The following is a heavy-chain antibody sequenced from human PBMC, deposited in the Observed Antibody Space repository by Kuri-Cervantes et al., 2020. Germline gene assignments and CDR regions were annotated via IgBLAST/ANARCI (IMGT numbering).Heavy chain of an antibody. D-gene: IGHD5-12*01. Sequence: SVKVSCKASGGTFSSYTISWVRQAPGQGLEWMGRIIPILGIANYAQKFQGGVTITADKSTSTAYMELSSLRSEDTAVYYCARDRIVATIVWGPEVKVDDDDWFDPWGQGTLVTVSS. CDR1: GGTFSSYT. J-gene: IGHJ5*02. V-gene: IGHV1-69*04. CDR3: ARDRIVATIVWGPEVKVDDDDWFDP. CDR2: IIPILGIA.